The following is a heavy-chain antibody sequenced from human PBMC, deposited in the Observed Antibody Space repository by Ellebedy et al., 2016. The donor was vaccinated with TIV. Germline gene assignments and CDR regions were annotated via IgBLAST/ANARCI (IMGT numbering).Heavy chain of an antibody. CDR1: GYSFLGYW. V-gene: IGHV5-10-1*01. J-gene: IGHJ4*02. CDR3: ARQVAGHFDY. Sequence: GESLKISCKGSGYSFLGYWIIWVRQMPGKGLEWMGRIDPTDYSTNYSPSFQGHVTISIDKSISTAYLQWSSLKASDTAMYYCARQVAGHFDYWGQGTLVTVSS. D-gene: IGHD2-15*01. CDR2: IDPTDYST.